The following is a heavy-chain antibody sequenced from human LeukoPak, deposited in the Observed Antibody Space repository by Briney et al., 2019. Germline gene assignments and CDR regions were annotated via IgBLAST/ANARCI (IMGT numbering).Heavy chain of an antibody. D-gene: IGHD3-9*01. CDR2: INLSGRT. CDR1: GGSFSGYY. Sequence: PSETLSVTCAVYGGSFSGYYWSWIRQPPGKGLEWIGEINLSGRTNYNPSLKSRVTISVDTSKNQFSLKLSSVTAADTAVYYCARHTPYDILTGYSRALKKYYFDYWGQGTLVTVSS. J-gene: IGHJ4*02. V-gene: IGHV4-34*01. CDR3: ARHTPYDILTGYSRALKKYYFDY.